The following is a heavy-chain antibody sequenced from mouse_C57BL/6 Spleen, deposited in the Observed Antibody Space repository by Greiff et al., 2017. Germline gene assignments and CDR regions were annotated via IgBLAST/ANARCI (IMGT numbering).Heavy chain of an antibody. V-gene: IGHV2-5*01. CDR2: IWRGGST. D-gene: IGHD2-4*01. J-gene: IGHJ3*01. CDR1: GFSLTSYG. CDR3: AKNGATMIRGAFAY. Sequence: QVQLQQSGPGLVQPSQSLSITCTVSGFSLTSYGVHWVRQSPGKGLEWLGVIWRGGSTDYNAAFMSRLSITKDNAKSQVFFKMNSLQADDTAIYYCAKNGATMIRGAFAYWGQGTLVTVSA.